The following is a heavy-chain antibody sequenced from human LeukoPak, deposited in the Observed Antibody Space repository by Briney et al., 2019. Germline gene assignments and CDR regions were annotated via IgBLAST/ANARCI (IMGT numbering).Heavy chain of an antibody. CDR1: GYTFTSYG. D-gene: IGHD2-15*01. V-gene: IGHV1-18*04. CDR2: ISAYNGNT. J-gene: IGHJ4*02. CDR3: ATYGLGYCSGGSCYAPLELDY. Sequence: ASVKVSCKASGYTFTSYGISWVRQAPGQGLEWMGWISAYNGNTNYAQKLQGRVTMTTDTSTSTAYMELRSLRSDDTAVYYCATYGLGYCSGGSCYAPLELDYWGQGTRVTVSS.